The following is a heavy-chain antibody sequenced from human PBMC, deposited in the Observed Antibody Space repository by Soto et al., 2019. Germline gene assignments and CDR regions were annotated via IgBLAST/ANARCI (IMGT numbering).Heavy chain of an antibody. V-gene: IGHV3-21*01. CDR1: GFTFRSYS. CDR3: ARDGADYGDYNRAFDI. Sequence: EVQLVESGGGLVKPGGSLRLSCEASGFTFRSYSMNWVRQAQGKGLEWVSSISTTSSYIYYGDSVKARFTISRDNAKNSLFLQMNSLRAEDTAIYYCARDGADYGDYNRAFDIWGKGTTGTVSS. J-gene: IGHJ3*02. D-gene: IGHD4-17*01. CDR2: ISTTSSYI.